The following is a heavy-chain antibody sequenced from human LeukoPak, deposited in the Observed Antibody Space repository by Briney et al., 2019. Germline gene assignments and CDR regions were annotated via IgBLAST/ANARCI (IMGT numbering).Heavy chain of an antibody. V-gene: IGHV4-34*01. CDR3: ARIKCGGDCRGYYYYYHMDV. CDR2: MNHSGST. J-gene: IGHJ6*03. CDR1: GGSFSGYY. D-gene: IGHD2-21*02. Sequence: SETLSLTCAVYGGSFSGYYWSWIRQPPGRGLEWIGEMNHSGSTNNNPSLKSRVTFSVDTSKNQFSLKLSSVTAADTAVYYCARIKCGGDCRGYYYYYHMDVWGKGTTVTISS.